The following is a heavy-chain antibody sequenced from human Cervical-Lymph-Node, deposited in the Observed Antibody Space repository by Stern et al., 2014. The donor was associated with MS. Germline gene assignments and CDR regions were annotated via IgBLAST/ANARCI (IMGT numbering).Heavy chain of an antibody. V-gene: IGHV4-59*08. D-gene: IGHD3-22*01. CDR1: GGSISNHY. J-gene: IGHJ4*02. CDR2: IYDSGST. CDR3: ARRFGSGYYPFDY. Sequence: VQLVESGPGLVKPSETLSLTCTVSGGSISNHYWSWIRQPPGKGLEWIGHIYDSGSTKYNPSLKSRVTISVDTSKKQFSLKLSSVTAADTAFYYCARRFGSGYYPFDYWGQGTLVTVSS.